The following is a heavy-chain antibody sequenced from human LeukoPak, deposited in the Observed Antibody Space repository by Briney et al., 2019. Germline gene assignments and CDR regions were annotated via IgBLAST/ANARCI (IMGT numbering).Heavy chain of an antibody. CDR1: GYTFTGYY. Sequence: ASVKVSCKASGYTFTGYYMHWVRQAPGQGLEWMGRINPNSGGTNYAQKFQGRATMTRDTSTSTVYMELSSLRSEDTAVYYCARRAQGVLDYWGQGTLVTVSS. D-gene: IGHD3-10*01. J-gene: IGHJ4*02. V-gene: IGHV1-2*06. CDR3: ARRAQGVLDY. CDR2: INPNSGGT.